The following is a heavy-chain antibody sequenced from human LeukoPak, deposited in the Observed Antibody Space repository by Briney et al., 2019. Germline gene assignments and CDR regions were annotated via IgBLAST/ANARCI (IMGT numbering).Heavy chain of an antibody. Sequence: PGGSLRLSCAASGFTFSSYAMSWVRQAPGKGLERVSAISGSGGSTYYADSVKGRFTISRDNSKNTLYLQMNSLRAEDTAVYYCAKDRRYSYGSFDYWGQGTLVTVSS. CDR3: AKDRRYSYGSFDY. CDR1: GFTFSSYA. D-gene: IGHD5-18*01. J-gene: IGHJ4*02. CDR2: ISGSGGST. V-gene: IGHV3-23*01.